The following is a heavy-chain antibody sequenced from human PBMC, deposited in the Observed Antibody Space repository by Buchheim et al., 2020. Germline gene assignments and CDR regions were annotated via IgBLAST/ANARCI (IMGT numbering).Heavy chain of an antibody. Sequence: QLQLQESGPGLVKPSENLSLACTVSGASINSPXNYWDWICQPPGKGLEWIGSIYYSGITYYNPSLTRRVXMSLHTSKHQFSLKRTSVTAADTAVYYCARHLHGSERRFYPWGQGTL. D-gene: IGHD3-10*01. CDR2: IYYSGIT. V-gene: IGHV4-39*01. J-gene: IGHJ5*02. CDR3: ARHLHGSERRFYP. CDR1: GASINSPXNY.